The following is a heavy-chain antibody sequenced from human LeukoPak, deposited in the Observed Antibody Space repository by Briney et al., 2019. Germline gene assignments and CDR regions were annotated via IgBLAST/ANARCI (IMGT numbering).Heavy chain of an antibody. CDR3: ARDRLRRERADAFDI. Sequence: PGGTLRLSCAASGFTFSSYTMHWLRQAQGQGLVYVLAISSSMGSSDYANYVKVRFTISRDTSKNTLYLHMGSLRAEDMAVYYCARDRLRRERADAFDIWGQGKMVTVSS. D-gene: IGHD1-26*01. CDR1: GFTFSSYT. CDR2: ISSSMGSS. J-gene: IGHJ3*02. V-gene: IGHV3-64*01.